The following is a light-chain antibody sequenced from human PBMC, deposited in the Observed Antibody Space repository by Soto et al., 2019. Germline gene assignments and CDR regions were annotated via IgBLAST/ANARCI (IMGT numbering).Light chain of an antibody. V-gene: IGLV2-23*02. CDR1: SSDIGRYNF. CDR2: DVT. CDR3: CSYAGGNWV. J-gene: IGLJ3*02. Sequence: QSALTQPASVSGSPGQSITISCTGTSSDIGRYNFVSWYQQHPGKAPKLMIYDVTKRPSGVSDRFSGSKSGNTASLTISGLQTEDEADYYCCSYAGGNWVFGGGTKPTVL.